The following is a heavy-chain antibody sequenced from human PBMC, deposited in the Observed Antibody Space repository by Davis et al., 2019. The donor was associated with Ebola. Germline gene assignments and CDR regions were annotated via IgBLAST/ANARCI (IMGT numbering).Heavy chain of an antibody. CDR1: GFTFSSYG. CDR2: ISYDGSNK. J-gene: IGHJ4*02. Sequence: GESLKISCAASGFTFSSYGMHWIRQAPGKGLEWVAVISYDGSNKYYADSVKGRFTISRDNSKNTLYLQMNSLRAEDTAVYYCAKGGTALDYWGQGTLVTVSS. D-gene: IGHD1-1*01. V-gene: IGHV3-30*18. CDR3: AKGGTALDY.